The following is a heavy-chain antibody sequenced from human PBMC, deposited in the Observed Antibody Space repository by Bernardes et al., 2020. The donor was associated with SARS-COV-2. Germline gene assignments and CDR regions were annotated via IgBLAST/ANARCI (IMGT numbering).Heavy chain of an antibody. J-gene: IGHJ4*02. CDR3: ARGGIVVVVDY. V-gene: IGHV3-21*01. CDR2: ISSSSSYI. D-gene: IGHD2-15*01. Sequence: GGSLRLSCAASGFTFSSYSMNWVRQAPGKGLEWFSSISSSSSYIYYADSVKGRFTISRDNAKNSLYLQMNSLRAEDTAVYYCARGGIVVVVDYWGQGTLVTVSS. CDR1: GFTFSSYS.